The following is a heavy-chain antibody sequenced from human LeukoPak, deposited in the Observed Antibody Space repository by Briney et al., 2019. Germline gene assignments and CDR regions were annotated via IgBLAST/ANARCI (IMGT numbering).Heavy chain of an antibody. Sequence: GGSLRLSCAASGFTFSSYAMHWVRQAPGKGLEWVAVISYDGSNKYYADSVKGRFAISRDNSKNTLYLQMNSLRAEDTAVYYCARGERDFDYWGQGTLVTVSS. J-gene: IGHJ4*02. CDR1: GFTFSSYA. CDR3: ARGERDFDY. V-gene: IGHV3-30*09. CDR2: ISYDGSNK.